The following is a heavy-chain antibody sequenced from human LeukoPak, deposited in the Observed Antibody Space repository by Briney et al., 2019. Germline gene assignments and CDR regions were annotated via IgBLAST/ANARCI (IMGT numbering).Heavy chain of an antibody. D-gene: IGHD3-10*01. CDR3: ARVQGLRFGEQYYYYYGMDV. CDR1: GFTFSSYW. Sequence: PGGSLRLSCAASGFTFSSYWMHWVRQAPGKGLVWVSRINSDGSSTSYADSVKGRFTISRDNAKNTLYLQMNSLRAEDTAVYYCARVQGLRFGEQYYYYYGMDVWGQGTTVTVSS. V-gene: IGHV3-74*01. J-gene: IGHJ6*02. CDR2: INSDGSST.